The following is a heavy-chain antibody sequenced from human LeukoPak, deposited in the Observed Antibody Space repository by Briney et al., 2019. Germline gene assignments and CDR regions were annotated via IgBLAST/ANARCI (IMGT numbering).Heavy chain of an antibody. CDR1: GFTFTTSA. V-gene: IGHV3-21*01. CDR3: ARDPERWLRMGYFDY. D-gene: IGHD5-12*01. Sequence: GGSLTLSCPAYGFTFTTSAMDWVRQVQGEGLEWVSSINTVSSHIYYAHSVRGRLPISKHNARNSVYLQMNSLRGEDTAVYYCARDPERWLRMGYFDYWGQGTLVTVSS. J-gene: IGHJ4*02. CDR2: INTVSSHI.